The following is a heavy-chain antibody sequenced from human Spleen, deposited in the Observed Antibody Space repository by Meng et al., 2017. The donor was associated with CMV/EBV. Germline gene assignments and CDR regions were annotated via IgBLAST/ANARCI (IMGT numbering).Heavy chain of an antibody. D-gene: IGHD3-10*01. CDR3: VRVGPGPGGAFDL. Sequence: GESLKISCAASGFTFSYYWMSWVRQAPGKGLEWVANIKEDESEKYYVDSVKGRFTISRDNAKNSVYLQMNTLRVEDTALYHCVRVGPGPGGAFDLWGQGKMVTVSS. CDR2: IKEDESEK. CDR1: GFTFSYYW. J-gene: IGHJ3*01. V-gene: IGHV3-7*01.